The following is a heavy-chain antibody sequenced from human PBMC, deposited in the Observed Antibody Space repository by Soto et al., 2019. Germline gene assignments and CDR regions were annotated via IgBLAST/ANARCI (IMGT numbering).Heavy chain of an antibody. Sequence: ASVKVSCKASGYTFTSYAMHWVRQAPGQRLEWMGWINAGNGNTKYSQKFQGRVTITRDTSASTAYMELSSLRSEDTAVYYFATATSSSSNFYYYYYMDVWGKGTTVTVSS. V-gene: IGHV1-3*01. CDR2: INAGNGNT. D-gene: IGHD6-6*01. J-gene: IGHJ6*03. CDR1: GYTFTSYA. CDR3: ATATSSSSNFYYYYYMDV.